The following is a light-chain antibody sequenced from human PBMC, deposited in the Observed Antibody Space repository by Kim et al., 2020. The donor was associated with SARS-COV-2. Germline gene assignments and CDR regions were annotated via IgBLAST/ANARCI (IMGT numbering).Light chain of an antibody. J-gene: IGKJ1*01. Sequence: LSPGERATLSCRASQSVTSNHLAWYQQKPGQAPRLLIYGASRRATGIPSRFSGSGSGTDFTLTISSLEPEDFAVYFCHQYGISRTFGQGTKVDIK. V-gene: IGKV3-20*01. CDR3: HQYGISRT. CDR2: GAS. CDR1: QSVTSNH.